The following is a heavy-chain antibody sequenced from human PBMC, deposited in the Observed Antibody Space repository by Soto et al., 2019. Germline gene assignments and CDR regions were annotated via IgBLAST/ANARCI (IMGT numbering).Heavy chain of an antibody. CDR3: ARAGYDILTGYPYFDY. CDR2: ISAYNGNT. V-gene: IGHV1-18*01. Sequence: ASVKVSCKASGYTFTSYGISWVRQAPGQGLEWMGWISAYNGNTNYAQKLQGRVTMTTDTSTSTAYMELRSLRSDDTAVYYCARAGYDILTGYPYFDYWGQGTLVTVSS. J-gene: IGHJ4*02. CDR1: GYTFTSYG. D-gene: IGHD3-9*01.